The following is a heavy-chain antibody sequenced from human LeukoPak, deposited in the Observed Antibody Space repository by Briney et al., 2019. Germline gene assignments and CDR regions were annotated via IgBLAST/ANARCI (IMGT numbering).Heavy chain of an antibody. D-gene: IGHD3-22*01. CDR2: IYSGGST. CDR3: ARAKAPQYYYDSSGYYYFDY. J-gene: IGHJ4*02. V-gene: IGHV3-53*04. CDR1: GFTVSSNY. Sequence: PGGSLRLSCAASGFTVSSNYMSWVRQAPGKGLEWVSVIYSGGSTYYADSVKGRFTISRHNSKNTLYLQMNSLRAEDTAVYYCARAKAPQYYYDSSGYYYFDYWGQGTLVTVSS.